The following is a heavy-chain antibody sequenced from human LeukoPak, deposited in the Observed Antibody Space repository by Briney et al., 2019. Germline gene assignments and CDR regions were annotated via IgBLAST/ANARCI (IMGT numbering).Heavy chain of an antibody. Sequence: ASVKVSCKASGGTFSSYAISWVRQAPGQGLEWMGRIIPILGIANYAQKFQGRVTITADKSTSTAYMELSSLRSEDTAVYYCARIGDYVNRVGDYFDYWGQGTLVTVSS. CDR1: GGTFSSYA. J-gene: IGHJ4*02. V-gene: IGHV1-69*04. D-gene: IGHD4-17*01. CDR2: IIPILGIA. CDR3: ARIGDYVNRVGDYFDY.